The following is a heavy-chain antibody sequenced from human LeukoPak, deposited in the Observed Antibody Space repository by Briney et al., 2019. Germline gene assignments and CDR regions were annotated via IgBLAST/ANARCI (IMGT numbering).Heavy chain of an antibody. CDR1: GGSVSSSGYY. J-gene: IGHJ4*02. V-gene: IGHV4-39*01. D-gene: IGHD6-13*01. Sequence: NTSETLSLTCTVSGGSVSSSGYYWGWIRQPPGKGLEWIGSIYYSGSTYYNPSLKSRVSISVDTSKNQFSLNLTSVTAADTAVYFCARPGIAATGAFDRWGQGTLVTVSS. CDR3: ARPGIAATGAFDR. CDR2: IYYSGST.